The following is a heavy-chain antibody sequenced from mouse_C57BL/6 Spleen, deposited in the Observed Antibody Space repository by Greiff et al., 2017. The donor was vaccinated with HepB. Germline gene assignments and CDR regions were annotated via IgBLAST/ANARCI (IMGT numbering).Heavy chain of an antibody. CDR1: GYAFTNYL. Sequence: QVQLKQSGAELVRPGTSVKVSCKASGYAFTNYLIEWVKQRPGQGLECIGVINPGSGGTNYNEKFKGKATLTADKSSSTAYMQLSSLTSEDSAVYFCAREYYGSRDYAMDYWGQGTSVTVSS. J-gene: IGHJ4*01. CDR3: AREYYGSRDYAMDY. CDR2: INPGSGGT. D-gene: IGHD1-1*01. V-gene: IGHV1-54*01.